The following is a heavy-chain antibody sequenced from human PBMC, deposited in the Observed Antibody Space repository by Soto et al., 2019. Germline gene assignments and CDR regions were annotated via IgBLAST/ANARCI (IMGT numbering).Heavy chain of an antibody. CDR2: INTNTGNP. CDR1: GYTFTSYA. V-gene: IGHV7-4-1*01. Sequence: VSVKVSCKASGYTFTSYAMNWVRQAPGQGLEWMGWINTNTGNPTYAQGFTGRFVFSLDTSVSTAYLQICSLKAEDTAVYYCARDGSGYDNDAFDIWGQGTMVTVSS. J-gene: IGHJ3*02. D-gene: IGHD5-12*01. CDR3: ARDGSGYDNDAFDI.